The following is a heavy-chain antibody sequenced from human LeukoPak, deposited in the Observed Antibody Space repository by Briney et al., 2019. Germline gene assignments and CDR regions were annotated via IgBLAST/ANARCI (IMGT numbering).Heavy chain of an antibody. CDR1: GYTFSAYG. J-gene: IGHJ4*02. CDR2: SSGTGYNM. CDR3: ARSRCSDSTSCYYFFFFDS. D-gene: IGHD2-2*01. Sequence: GASVTVSCKASGYTFSAYGITWVRQAPGQGLEWMAWSSGTGYNMEYAQKFQGRVTMTTDTSTSTAYLELRSLRSDDTAVYYCARSRCSDSTSCYYFFFFDSWGQGSLVTVSS. V-gene: IGHV1-18*01.